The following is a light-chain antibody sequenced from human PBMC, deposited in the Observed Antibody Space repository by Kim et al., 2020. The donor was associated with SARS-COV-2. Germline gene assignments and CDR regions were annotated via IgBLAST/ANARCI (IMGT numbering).Light chain of an antibody. CDR1: QSVSSF. J-gene: IGKJ1*01. Sequence: LSPGERATLPCRASQSVSSFLAWYQQRPGQAPRLLIYDASTRATGIPARFSGSGSGTDFTLTISSLEPEDFAVYYCQHRINWPSAFGQGTKVDIK. CDR2: DAS. CDR3: QHRINWPSA. V-gene: IGKV3-11*01.